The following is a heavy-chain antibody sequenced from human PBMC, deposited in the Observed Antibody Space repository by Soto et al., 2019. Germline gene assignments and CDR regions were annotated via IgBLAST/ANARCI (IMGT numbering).Heavy chain of an antibody. Sequence: GGSLRLSCAASGFTFSSYGMHWVRQAPGKGLEWVAVIWYDGSNKHYADSVKGRFTISRDNSKNTLYLQMNSLRAEDTAVYYCARDMICSGGSCYPDPYYYYYGMDVWGQGTTVTVSS. V-gene: IGHV3-33*01. J-gene: IGHJ6*02. CDR2: IWYDGSNK. CDR1: GFTFSSYG. CDR3: ARDMICSGGSCYPDPYYYYYGMDV. D-gene: IGHD2-15*01.